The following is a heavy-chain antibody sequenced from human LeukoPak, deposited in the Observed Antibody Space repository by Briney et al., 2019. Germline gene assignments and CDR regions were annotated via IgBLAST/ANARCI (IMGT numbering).Heavy chain of an antibody. Sequence: GGSLRLSCAASGFTFSTYGMSWVRQAPGKGLEWVSAISGSGGSTYYADSVKGRFTISRDNSKNTLYLQMNSLRAEDTAVYYCATDGFVPPPHSRRSARPYYYDDWGQGTLVTVSS. CDR3: ATDGFVPPPHSRRSARPYYYDD. J-gene: IGHJ4*02. CDR2: ISGSGGST. V-gene: IGHV3-23*01. CDR1: GFTFSTYG. D-gene: IGHD1-26*01.